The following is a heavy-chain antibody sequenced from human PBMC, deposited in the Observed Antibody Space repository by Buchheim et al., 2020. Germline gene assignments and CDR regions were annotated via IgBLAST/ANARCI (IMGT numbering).Heavy chain of an antibody. J-gene: IGHJ6*02. V-gene: IGHV3-33*06. Sequence: QVQLVESGGGVVQPGRSLRLSCAASGFTFSSYGMHWVRQAPGKGLEWVAVIWYDGSNKYYADSVKGRFTISRDNSKNTLYLQMNSLRAEDTAVYYCAKASDYGDYVNYYGMDVWGQGTT. CDR2: IWYDGSNK. CDR3: AKASDYGDYVNYYGMDV. CDR1: GFTFSSYG. D-gene: IGHD4-17*01.